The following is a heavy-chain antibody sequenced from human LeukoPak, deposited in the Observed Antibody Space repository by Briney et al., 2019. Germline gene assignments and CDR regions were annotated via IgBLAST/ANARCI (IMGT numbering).Heavy chain of an antibody. Sequence: GGYLRLSCAASGFTFSSYSMNWVRQAPGKGLEWVSSISSSSSYIYYADSVKGRFTISRDNAKNSLYLQMNSLRAEDTAVYCCAREGHDSSGYYYVDAFDIWGQGTMVTVSS. CDR1: GFTFSSYS. J-gene: IGHJ3*02. CDR3: AREGHDSSGYYYVDAFDI. CDR2: ISSSSSYI. V-gene: IGHV3-21*01. D-gene: IGHD3-22*01.